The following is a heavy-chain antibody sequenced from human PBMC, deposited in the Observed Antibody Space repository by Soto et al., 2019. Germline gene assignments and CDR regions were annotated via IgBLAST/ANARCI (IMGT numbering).Heavy chain of an antibody. J-gene: IGHJ3*02. CDR3: ARDGVLDTAMVTPTQGGDAFDI. CDR1: GGTFSSYA. Sequence: QVQLVQSGAEVKKPGSSVKGSCKASGGTFSSYAISWVRQAPGQGLEWMGGIIPIFGTANYAQQFQGRLTITADESTIKSYMQLISLISKDTAVYYCARDGVLDTAMVTPTQGGDAFDIRGQGTMVTVSS. V-gene: IGHV1-69*01. D-gene: IGHD5-18*01. CDR2: IIPIFGTA.